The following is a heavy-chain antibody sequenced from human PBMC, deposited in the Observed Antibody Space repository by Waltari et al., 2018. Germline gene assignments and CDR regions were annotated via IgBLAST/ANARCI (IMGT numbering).Heavy chain of an antibody. CDR2: INSDGSTT. Sequence: EVQLVESGGGLVQPGGSLRLSCAASRFPFSSYWMHWVRQAPGKGLVWVSRINSDGSTTSYADSVKGRFTISRDNAKNTLYLQMNSLRAEDTAMYYCTRGYSSDRYRAFDAWGQGTMVTVSS. D-gene: IGHD6-19*01. J-gene: IGHJ3*01. CDR3: TRGYSSDRYRAFDA. V-gene: IGHV3-74*01. CDR1: RFPFSSYW.